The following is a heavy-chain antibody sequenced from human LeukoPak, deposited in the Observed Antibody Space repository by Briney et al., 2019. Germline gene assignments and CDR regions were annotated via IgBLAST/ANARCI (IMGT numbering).Heavy chain of an antibody. CDR3: ARGRDGESYRY. J-gene: IGHJ4*02. CDR1: GFTFSSYA. CDR2: ISGSGGST. Sequence: GGSLRLSCAASGFTFSSYAMSWVRQAPGKGLEWVSAISGSGGSTYDADSVKGRFTISRDNAKNSLYLQMNSLRAEDTAVYYCARGRDGESYRYWGQGTLVTVSS. D-gene: IGHD2/OR15-2a*01. V-gene: IGHV3-23*01.